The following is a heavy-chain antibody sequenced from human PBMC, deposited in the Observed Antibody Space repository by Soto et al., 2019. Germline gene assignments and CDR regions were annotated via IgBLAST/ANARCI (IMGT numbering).Heavy chain of an antibody. CDR1: GFTFSNAW. Sequence: EVQLVESGGGLVKPGGSLRLSCAASGFTFSNAWMAWVRQTPGKGLERVGHIEAKSDVGTTDLAAPVRGRFSISREDSINTVYLQMNSLKSEDSAVYYCTSRLSIFYGMDVWGPGTTVGVSS. J-gene: IGHJ6*02. CDR3: TSRLSIFYGMDV. V-gene: IGHV3-15*04. D-gene: IGHD3-3*01. CDR2: IEAKSDVGTT.